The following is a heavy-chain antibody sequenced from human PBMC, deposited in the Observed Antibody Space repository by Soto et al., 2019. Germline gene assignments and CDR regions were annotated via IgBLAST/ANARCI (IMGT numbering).Heavy chain of an antibody. CDR1: GFTLRTNG. D-gene: IGHD4-17*01. CDR3: AVHGGYSY. J-gene: IGHJ4*02. Sequence: EVQLSESGGGLVQPGGSLRLSCAATGFTLRTNGMSWVRQAPGKGLEWVSSFSGSGDDTWYAASLKGRFTISRDNSKNTLYLQMNSPRAEDTALYYGAVHGGYSYLGQGTLVTVSS. CDR2: FSGSGDDT. V-gene: IGHV3-23*01.